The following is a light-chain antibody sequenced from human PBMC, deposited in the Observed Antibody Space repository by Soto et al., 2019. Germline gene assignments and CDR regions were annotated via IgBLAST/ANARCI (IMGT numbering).Light chain of an antibody. CDR1: QSVSSSY. J-gene: IGKJ3*01. Sequence: DIVLTQSPGPLSLSPGERATLSCRASQSVSSSYLAWYQQKPGQTPTLRIDGASNRATGTPDRFSGSGSGTYFRLTISRLVPEDFGVYSCQRQDTSPFTGGPGPKVHVK. CDR3: QRQDTSPFT. CDR2: GAS. V-gene: IGKV3-20*01.